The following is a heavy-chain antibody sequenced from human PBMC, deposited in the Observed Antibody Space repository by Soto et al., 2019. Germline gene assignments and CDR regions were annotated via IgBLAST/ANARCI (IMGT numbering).Heavy chain of an antibody. CDR2: ISHTGRT. V-gene: IGHV4-30-2*01. CDR3: ARAVAPYLGTWFDP. CDR1: GGSISSGNSYA. D-gene: IGHD3-16*01. J-gene: IGHJ5*02. Sequence: QLQLQESGSGLVKPSQTLSLTCAVSGGSISSGNSYAWSWLRQPPGKGLEWIGSISHTGRTSYNPSLKGRVTMSVDKSKNQFSLKLSSVTAADMAVYYCARAVAPYLGTWFDPWGQGRLVIVSS.